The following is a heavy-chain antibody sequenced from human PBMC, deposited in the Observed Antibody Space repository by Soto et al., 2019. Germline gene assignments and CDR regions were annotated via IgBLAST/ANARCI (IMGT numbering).Heavy chain of an antibody. D-gene: IGHD3-22*01. CDR2: IIPIFGTA. CDR3: ARAPFGSGYQMQGTILAPFND. V-gene: IGHV1-69*13. Sequence: SVKVSCKACGWTFSSYAISWVRQAPGQGLEWMGGIIPIFGTANYAQKFQGRVTITADESTSTAYMELSSLRSEDTAVYYCARAPFGSGYQMQGTILAPFNDWGQGTLVTVSS. CDR1: GWTFSSYA. J-gene: IGHJ1*01.